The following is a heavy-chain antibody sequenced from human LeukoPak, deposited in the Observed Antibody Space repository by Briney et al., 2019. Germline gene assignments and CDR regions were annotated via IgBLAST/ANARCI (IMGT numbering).Heavy chain of an antibody. V-gene: IGHV4-39*01. CDR1: GGYISNSNYF. J-gene: IGHJ6*02. CDR3: ARHYVDIRTVGASYYYYGLDV. Sequence: SETLSLTCTVSGGYISNSNYFWRWIRQPPGKGVEWDGSISYSGRTYYNPALKSRVSISVDTSKNQFSLKVTSVTAADTAVFYCARHYVDIRTVGASYYYYGLDVWGQGTTVTVSS. D-gene: IGHD3-16*02. CDR2: ISYSGRT.